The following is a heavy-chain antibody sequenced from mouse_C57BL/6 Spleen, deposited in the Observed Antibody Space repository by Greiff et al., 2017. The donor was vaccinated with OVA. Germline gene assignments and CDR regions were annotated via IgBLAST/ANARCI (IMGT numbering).Heavy chain of an antibody. CDR1: GYAFSSSW. CDR2: IYPGDGDT. J-gene: IGHJ2*01. V-gene: IGHV1-82*01. CDR3: ARGGYYFDY. Sequence: QVQLKESGPELVKPGASVKISCKASGYAFSSSWMNWVKQRPGKGLEWIGRIYPGDGDTNYNGKFKGKATLTADKSSSTAYMQLSSLTSEDSAVYFCARGGYYFDYWGQGTTLTVSS.